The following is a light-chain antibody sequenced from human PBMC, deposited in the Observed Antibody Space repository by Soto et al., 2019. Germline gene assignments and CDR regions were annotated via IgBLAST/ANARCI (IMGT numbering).Light chain of an antibody. J-gene: IGKJ5*01. V-gene: IGKV3-20*01. CDR1: QSVSSR. Sequence: EIVMTQSPGTLSWSPVGIATPCCMASQSVSSRLAWYQQKPGQAPRLLISGASSRATGIPDRFSGSGSGTDFTLTISRLEPEDFALYYCQHYVERSPITFGQGTRLEIK. CDR2: GAS. CDR3: QHYVERSPIT.